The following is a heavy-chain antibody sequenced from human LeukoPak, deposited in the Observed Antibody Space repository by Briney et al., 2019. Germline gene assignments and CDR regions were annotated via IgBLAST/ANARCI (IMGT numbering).Heavy chain of an antibody. CDR3: ARHSTDIVVVPAALDY. J-gene: IGHJ4*02. Sequence: GESLKISSKGSGYSFTSYWIGWVRQMPGKGLEWMGIIYPGDSDTRYSPSFQGQVTISADKSISTAYLQWSSLKASDTAMYYCARHSTDIVVVPAALDYWGQGTLVTVSS. V-gene: IGHV5-51*01. D-gene: IGHD2-2*01. CDR2: IYPGDSDT. CDR1: GYSFTSYW.